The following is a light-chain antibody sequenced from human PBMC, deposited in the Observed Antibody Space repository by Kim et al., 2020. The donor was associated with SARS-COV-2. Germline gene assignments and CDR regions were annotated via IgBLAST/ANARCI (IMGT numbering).Light chain of an antibody. V-gene: IGLV2-11*01. CDR1: SSDVGGYNY. J-gene: IGLJ2*01. Sequence: QSVTISCTGTSSDVGGYNYVSWYQQHPGKAPKLVIYDVNKRPSGVPDRFSGSKSGNTASLTISGLQAEDEADYHCCSYAGSYTFVVFGGGTQLTVL. CDR3: CSYAGSYTFVV. CDR2: DVN.